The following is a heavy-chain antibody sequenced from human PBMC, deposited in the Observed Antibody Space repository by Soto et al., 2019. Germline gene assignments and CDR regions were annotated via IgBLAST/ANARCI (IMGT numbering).Heavy chain of an antibody. D-gene: IGHD1-7*01. J-gene: IGHJ4*02. CDR2: IKQDGSEK. CDR3: ASDLETGTYNY. CDR1: GFTFSSYW. V-gene: IGHV3-7*01. Sequence: EVQLVESGGGLVQPGGSLRLSCAASGFTFSSYWMSWVRQAPGKGLEWVANIKQDGSEKYYVDSVKGRFTISRDNAKNSLYLQMNSLRAEDTAVYYCASDLETGTYNYWGQGTLVTVSS.